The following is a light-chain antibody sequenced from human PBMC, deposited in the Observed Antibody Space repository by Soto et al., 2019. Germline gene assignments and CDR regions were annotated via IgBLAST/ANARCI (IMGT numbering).Light chain of an antibody. CDR2: DVS. CDR1: SSDVGGYNF. J-gene: IGLJ2*01. V-gene: IGLV2-14*01. CDR3: SSYTSISTLV. Sequence: QSALTQPASVSGSPGQSITISCTGTSSDVGGYNFVSWYQQHPGKAPKLMIYDVSNRPSGVSNRFSGSKSDNTASLTISGLQADVEADYYCSSYTSISTLVFGGGTKLTVL.